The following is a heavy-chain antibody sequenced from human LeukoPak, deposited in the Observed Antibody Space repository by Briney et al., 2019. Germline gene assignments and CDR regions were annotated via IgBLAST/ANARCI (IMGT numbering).Heavy chain of an antibody. J-gene: IGHJ5*02. CDR1: GGSISSYY. CDR3: ARGGDTSSWYAWFDP. CDR2: IYHSGST. V-gene: IGHV4-59*01. D-gene: IGHD6-13*01. Sequence: TSETLSLTCTVSGGSISSYYWSWIRQPPGKGLEWIGYIYHSGSTKYNPSLKSRVTISIDTSKHQFSLKLSSVTAADTAMYYCARGGDTSSWYAWFDPWGQGTLVTVSS.